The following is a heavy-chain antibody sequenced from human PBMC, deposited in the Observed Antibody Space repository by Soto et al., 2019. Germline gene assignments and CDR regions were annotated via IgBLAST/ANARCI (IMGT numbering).Heavy chain of an antibody. CDR2: ISSTTNYI. V-gene: IGHV3-21*06. CDR3: ARESEDLTSNFDY. CDR1: GFTFTRYS. Sequence: GASLRLSSAASGFTFTRYSMNSVRQAPGKGLEWVSSISSTTNYIYYGDSMKGRFTISRDNAKNSLYLEMNSLRAEDTAVYYCARESEDLTSNFDYWGQGTLVTVSS. J-gene: IGHJ4*02.